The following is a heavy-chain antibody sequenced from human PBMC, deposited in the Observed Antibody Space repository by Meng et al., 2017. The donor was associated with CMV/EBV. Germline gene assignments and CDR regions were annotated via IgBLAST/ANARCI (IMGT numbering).Heavy chain of an antibody. CDR3: ARDYSSSGDY. CDR1: GFTFSSYT. D-gene: IGHD6-13*01. Sequence: LSCPASGFTFSSYTMHWVRQAPGKGLEWVAVISYDGSNKYYADSVKGRFTISRDNSKNTLSLQMNSLRAEDTAVYYCARDYSSSGDYWGQGTLVTV. V-gene: IGHV3-30*04. CDR2: ISYDGSNK. J-gene: IGHJ4*02.